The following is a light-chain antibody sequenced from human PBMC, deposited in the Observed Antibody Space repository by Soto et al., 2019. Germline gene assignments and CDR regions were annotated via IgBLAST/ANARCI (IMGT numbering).Light chain of an antibody. V-gene: IGLV2-14*01. CDR3: SSYTSSSTVV. J-gene: IGLJ2*01. CDR1: SSDVGGYNY. CDR2: DVS. Sequence: QSALTQPASVSGSPGQSITISCTGTSSDVGGYNYVSWYQQHPGKAPKLMIYDVSNRPSGVSSSKSGNTASLTLSGLQAEDEADYYCSSYTSSSTVVFGGGTKLPLL.